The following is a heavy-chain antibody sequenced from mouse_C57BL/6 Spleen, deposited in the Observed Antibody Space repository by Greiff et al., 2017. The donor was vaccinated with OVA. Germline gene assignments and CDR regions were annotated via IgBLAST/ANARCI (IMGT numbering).Heavy chain of an antibody. V-gene: IGHV3-6*01. CDR3: AREDDYLDY. D-gene: IGHD2-3*01. Sequence: ESGPGLVKPSQSLSLTCSVTGYSITSGYYWNWIRQFPGNKLEWMGYISYDGSNNYNPSLKNRISITRDTSKNQFFLKLNSVTTEDTATYYCAREDDYLDYWGQGTTLTVSS. CDR1: GYSITSGYY. J-gene: IGHJ2*01. CDR2: ISYDGSN.